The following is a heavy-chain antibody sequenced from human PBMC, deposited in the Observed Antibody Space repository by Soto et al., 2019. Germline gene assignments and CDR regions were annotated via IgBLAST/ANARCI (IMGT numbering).Heavy chain of an antibody. J-gene: IGHJ4*02. V-gene: IGHV3-15*07. D-gene: IGHD2-15*01. CDR3: TTDSAVVVVAASDY. Sequence: PGGSLRLSCAASGFTFSIAWMKWVRQAPGKGLEWVGRIKSKTDGGTTDYAAPVKGRFTISRDDSKNTLYLQMNSLKTEDTAVYYCTTDSAVVVVAASDYWGQGTLVTVSS. CDR2: IKSKTDGGTT. CDR1: GFTFSIAW.